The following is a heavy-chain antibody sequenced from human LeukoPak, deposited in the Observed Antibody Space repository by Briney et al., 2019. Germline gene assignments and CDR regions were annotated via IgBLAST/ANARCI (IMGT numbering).Heavy chain of an antibody. Sequence: PSQTLSLTCTVSGGSISSGDYYWSWIRQPPGKGLEWIGYIFSSGGTYCNPSLKSRVTISLDTSKNQFSLKLTSVTAADTAVYYCARGYSGSYYQFDYWGQGTLVTVSS. J-gene: IGHJ4*02. CDR2: IFSSGGT. CDR1: GGSISSGDYY. V-gene: IGHV4-30-4*08. D-gene: IGHD1-26*01. CDR3: ARGYSGSYYQFDY.